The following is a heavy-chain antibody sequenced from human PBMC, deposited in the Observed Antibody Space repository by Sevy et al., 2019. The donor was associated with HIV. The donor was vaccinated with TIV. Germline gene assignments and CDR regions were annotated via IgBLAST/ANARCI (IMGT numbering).Heavy chain of an antibody. CDR2: IYYSGST. CDR1: GGSISSYY. D-gene: IGHD2-2*02. V-gene: IGHV4-59*12. CDR3: ARLARGTTKLGYCSSTSCYNAFDI. J-gene: IGHJ3*02. Sequence: SETLSLTCTVSGGSISSYYWSWIRQPPGKGLEWIGYIYYSGSTNYNPSLKSRVTISVDTSKNKFSLKLSSVTAADTSVYYCARLARGTTKLGYCSSTSCYNAFDIWGQGTMVTVSS.